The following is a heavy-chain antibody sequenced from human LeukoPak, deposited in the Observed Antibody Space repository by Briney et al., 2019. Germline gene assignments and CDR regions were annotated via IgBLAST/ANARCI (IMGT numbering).Heavy chain of an antibody. D-gene: IGHD3-22*01. CDR1: GGSFSGYY. CDR2: INHSGST. CDR3: AIMRDSSGYYYGRSGY. J-gene: IGHJ4*02. V-gene: IGHV4-34*01. Sequence: SETLSLTCAVYGGSFSGYYWSWIRQPPGKGLEWIGEINHSGSTNYNPSLKSRVTISVDTSKNQLSLKLSSVTAADTAVYYWAIMRDSSGYYYGRSGYWRQGTLVTFSS.